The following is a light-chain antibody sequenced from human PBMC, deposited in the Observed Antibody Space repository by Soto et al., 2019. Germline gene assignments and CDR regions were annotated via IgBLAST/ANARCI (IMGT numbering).Light chain of an antibody. V-gene: IGLV2-14*01. Sequence: QSALTQPASVSGSPGQSITISCTGTRSDVGGYNYVFWYQQHPGKAPKLIIYDVSNRPSGVSYRFSGSKSGNTASLTISGLQAEDEADYYCSSYTSSITVVFGGGTKLTVL. J-gene: IGLJ2*01. CDR1: RSDVGGYNY. CDR2: DVS. CDR3: SSYTSSITVV.